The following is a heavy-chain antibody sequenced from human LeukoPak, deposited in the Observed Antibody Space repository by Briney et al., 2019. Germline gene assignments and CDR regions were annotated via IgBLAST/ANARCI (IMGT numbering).Heavy chain of an antibody. J-gene: IGHJ4*02. CDR3: ARGYDSGYFDY. V-gene: IGHV1-69*13. CDR2: IIPIFGTA. D-gene: IGHD3-3*01. Sequence: ASVKVSCKASGGTFISYAISWVRQAPGQGLEWMGGIIPIFGTANYAQKFQGRVTITADESTSTAYMELSSLRSEDTAVYYCARGYDSGYFDYWGQGTLVTVSS. CDR1: GGTFISYA.